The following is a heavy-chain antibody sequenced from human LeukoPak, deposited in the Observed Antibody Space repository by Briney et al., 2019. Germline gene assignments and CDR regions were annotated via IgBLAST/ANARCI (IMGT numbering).Heavy chain of an antibody. CDR1: GGSISSYY. V-gene: IGHV4-59*01. J-gene: IGHJ4*02. CDR3: ARGSRAYYFDY. D-gene: IGHD2-2*01. Sequence: PSETLSPTCTVSGGSISSYYWSWIRQPPGKGLEWIGYIYYSGSTNYNPSLKSRVTISVDTSKNQFSLKLSSVTAADTAVYYCARGSRAYYFDYWGQGTLVTVTS. CDR2: IYYSGST.